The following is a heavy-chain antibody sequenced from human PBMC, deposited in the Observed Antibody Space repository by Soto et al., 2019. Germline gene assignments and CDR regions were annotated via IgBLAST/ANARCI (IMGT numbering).Heavy chain of an antibody. CDR3: ARDPGGYDI. V-gene: IGHV3-7*01. J-gene: IGHJ1*01. D-gene: IGHD6-13*01. CDR1: GFIFSKFW. Sequence: EVQLVESGGGLVQPGGSLGLPCAASGFIFSKFWVKLVRQGSGKGLEYVGHMNEDGRAKFYADSVKGRFTISRDNTKNSLYLQMNSLTVEDTAVYYCARDPGGYDIWGQGTLVTVSS. CDR2: MNEDGRAK.